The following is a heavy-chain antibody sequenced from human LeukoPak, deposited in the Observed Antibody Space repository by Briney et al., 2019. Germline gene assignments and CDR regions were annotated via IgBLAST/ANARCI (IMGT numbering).Heavy chain of an antibody. V-gene: IGHV3-53*01. D-gene: IGHD3-10*01. CDR2: IYSGGST. CDR3: ARAKPKNMVRGLIMRRESRYYFDY. Sequence: QPGGSLRLSCAASGFTFNSYWMSWVRQAPGKGLEWVSVIYSGGSTYYADSVKGRFTISRDNSKSTLYIQMNSLRAEDTAVYYCARAKPKNMVRGLIMRRESRYYFDYWGQGTLVTVSS. CDR1: GFTFNSYW. J-gene: IGHJ4*02.